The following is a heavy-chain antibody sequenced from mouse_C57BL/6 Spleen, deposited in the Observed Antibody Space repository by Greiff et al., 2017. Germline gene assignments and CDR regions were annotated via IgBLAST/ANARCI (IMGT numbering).Heavy chain of an antibody. V-gene: IGHV1-82*01. CDR1: GYAFSSSW. D-gene: IGHD1-1*01. Sequence: VQLQQSGPELVKPGASVKISCKASGYAFSSSWMNWVKQRPGKGLEWIGRIYPGDGDTNYNGKFKGKATLTADKSSSTAYMQLSSLTSEDSAVYFCARGGYYYGSSRYFDVWGTGTTVTVSS. CDR3: ARGGYYYGSSRYFDV. CDR2: IYPGDGDT. J-gene: IGHJ1*03.